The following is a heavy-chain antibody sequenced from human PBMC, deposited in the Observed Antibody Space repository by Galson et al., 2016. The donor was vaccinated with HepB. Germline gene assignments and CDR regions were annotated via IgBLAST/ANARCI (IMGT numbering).Heavy chain of an antibody. D-gene: IGHD1-26*01. CDR1: GYTFTSYT. CDR3: AREAGVRGSYYYNPPDY. J-gene: IGHJ4*02. V-gene: IGHV1-3*01. CDR2: INAGNDNT. Sequence: SVKVSCKASGYTFTSYTIHWVRQAPGQRLEWMGWINAGNDNTKYSQKLQGGVTITRDTSASTAYMELSSLRSEDTAVYYCAREAGVRGSYYYNPPDYWGQGTLVTVSS.